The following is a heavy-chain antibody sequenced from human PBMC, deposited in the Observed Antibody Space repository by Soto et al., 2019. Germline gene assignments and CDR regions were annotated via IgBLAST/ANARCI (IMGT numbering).Heavy chain of an antibody. V-gene: IGHV3-11*01. CDR2: ISSSGSTI. J-gene: IGHJ3*02. CDR3: ARDRSEGVYSGYDDAFDI. CDR1: GFTFSDYY. D-gene: IGHD5-12*01. Sequence: QVQLVESGGGLVKPGGSLRLSCAASGFTFSDYYMSWIRQAPGKGLEWVSYISSSGSTIYYADSVKGRFTISRDNAKNSLYLQMNSRRAEDTAVYYCARDRSEGVYSGYDDAFDIWGQGTMVTVSS.